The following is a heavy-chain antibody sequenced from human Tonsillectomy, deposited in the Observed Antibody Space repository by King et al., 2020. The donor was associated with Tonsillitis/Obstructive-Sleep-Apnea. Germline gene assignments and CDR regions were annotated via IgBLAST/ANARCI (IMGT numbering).Heavy chain of an antibody. J-gene: IGHJ3*02. CDR2: IYYSGST. CDR1: GGSISSGGYY. Sequence: QLQESGPGLVKPSQTLSLTCTVSGGSISSGGYYWSWIRQHPGKGLEGIGYIYYSGSTYYNPSLKSLVTISVDTSKNQFSLKLSSVTAADTAVYYCARVPRITIFGVAHAFDIWGQGTMVTVSS. D-gene: IGHD3-3*01. CDR3: ARVPRITIFGVAHAFDI. V-gene: IGHV4-31*01.